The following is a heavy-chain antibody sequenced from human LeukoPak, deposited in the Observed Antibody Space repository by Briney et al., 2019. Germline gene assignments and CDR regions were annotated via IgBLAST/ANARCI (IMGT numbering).Heavy chain of an antibody. CDR2: IKSKTDGGPT. D-gene: IGHD2-8*01. Sequence: PGGSLRLSCAASGFTFNNAWMSWVRPPPGKGLEWVGRIKSKTDGGPTDYAAPVKGRFTIPRDDSKNTLYLQMNSLKTEDTAVYYCSTGPGYCTNGICYPAYWGQGTLVTVSS. CDR3: STGPGYCTNGICYPAY. J-gene: IGHJ4*02. CDR1: GFTFNNAW. V-gene: IGHV3-15*01.